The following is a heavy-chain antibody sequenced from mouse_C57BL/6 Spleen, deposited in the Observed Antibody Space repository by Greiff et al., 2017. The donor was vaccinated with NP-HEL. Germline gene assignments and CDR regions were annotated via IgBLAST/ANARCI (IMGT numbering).Heavy chain of an antibody. J-gene: IGHJ2*01. Sequence: QVQLQQSGPELVKPGASVKISCKASGYAFSSSWMNWVKQRPGKGLEWIGRIYPGDGDTNYNGKFKGKATLTADKSSSTAYMQLSSLTSEDSAVYFCARGLYYYGSSYFDYWGQGTTLTVSS. CDR1: GYAFSSSW. CDR2: IYPGDGDT. D-gene: IGHD1-1*01. CDR3: ARGLYYYGSSYFDY. V-gene: IGHV1-82*01.